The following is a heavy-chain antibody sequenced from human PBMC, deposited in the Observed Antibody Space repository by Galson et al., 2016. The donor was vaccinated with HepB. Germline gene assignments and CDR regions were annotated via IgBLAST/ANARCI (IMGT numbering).Heavy chain of an antibody. CDR3: AREMHVAAAAAFDF. CDR2: IWHDGSNK. Sequence: SLRLSCAASEFTFSTYGMHWVRQAPGRGLVWVALIWHDGSNKYYADSVKGRFTISRDNPKNTLYLQMNSLKVEDTAVYYCAREMHVAAAAAFDFWGRGTLVTVSS. CDR1: EFTFSTYG. D-gene: IGHD6-13*01. V-gene: IGHV3-33*01. J-gene: IGHJ4*02.